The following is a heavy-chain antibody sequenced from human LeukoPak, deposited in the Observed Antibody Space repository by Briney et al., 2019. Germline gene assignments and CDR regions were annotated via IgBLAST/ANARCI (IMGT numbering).Heavy chain of an antibody. CDR1: GFTFSSYA. Sequence: GSLRLSCAASGFTFSSYAMHWVRQAPGKGLEWVAVISYDGSNKYYADSVKGRFTTSRDNSKNTLYLQMNSLRAEDTAVYYCARDPYTYSSSWYGYFQYWGQGTLVTVSS. D-gene: IGHD6-13*01. CDR3: ARDPYTYSSSWYGYFQY. CDR2: ISYDGSNK. J-gene: IGHJ1*01. V-gene: IGHV3-30-3*01.